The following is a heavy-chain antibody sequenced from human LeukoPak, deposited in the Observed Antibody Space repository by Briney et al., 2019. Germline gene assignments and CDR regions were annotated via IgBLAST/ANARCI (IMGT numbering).Heavy chain of an antibody. CDR3: AKVKYSSGYEDDAFDI. D-gene: IGHD3-22*01. Sequence: SGGSLRLSCAASGFTFSSYAMSWVRQAPGKGLEWVSAITGSGGTSYYADSVKGRFTISRDNSKNTLYLQMNSLRAEDTAVYYCAKVKYSSGYEDDAFDIWGQGTMVTVSS. V-gene: IGHV3-23*01. CDR1: GFTFSSYA. CDR2: ITGSGGTS. J-gene: IGHJ3*02.